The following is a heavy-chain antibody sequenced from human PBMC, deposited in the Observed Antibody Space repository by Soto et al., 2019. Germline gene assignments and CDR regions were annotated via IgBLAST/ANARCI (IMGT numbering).Heavy chain of an antibody. CDR1: GFTFSSYA. CDR3: GKDPNGDYVGGFEF. V-gene: IGHV3-30-3*01. Sequence: GGSLRLSCAASGFTFSSYAMHWVRQAPGKGLEWVAVISYDGSNKYYADSVKGRFTISRDNSKNTLSLQMDSLRAEDTAVYFCGKDPNGDYVGGFEFWGPGTMVTVSS. D-gene: IGHD4-17*01. CDR2: ISYDGSNK. J-gene: IGHJ3*01.